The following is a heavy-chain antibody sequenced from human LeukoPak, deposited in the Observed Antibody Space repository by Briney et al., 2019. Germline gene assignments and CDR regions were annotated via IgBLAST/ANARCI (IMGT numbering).Heavy chain of an antibody. D-gene: IGHD2-8*01. CDR2: VYSGGST. CDR3: ARDPPAVLIDTYG. J-gene: IGHJ4*02. Sequence: GGSLRLSCTASGFIVTKNYINWVRQAPGKGLEWVSLVYSGGSTYYADSVKGRFTISRDNSKNMVYLQMNSLRAEDTAMYYCARDPPAVLIDTYGWGQGTLVTVSS. CDR1: GFIVTKNY. V-gene: IGHV3-66*01.